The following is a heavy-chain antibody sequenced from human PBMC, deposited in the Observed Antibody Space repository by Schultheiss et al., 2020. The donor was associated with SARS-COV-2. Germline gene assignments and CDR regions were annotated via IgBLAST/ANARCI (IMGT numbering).Heavy chain of an antibody. CDR2: IYTSGST. V-gene: IGHV4-4*07. D-gene: IGHD6-13*01. Sequence: SETLSLTYTVSGGSISSYYWSWIRQPAGKGLEWIGRIYTSGSTNYNPSLKSRVTMSVDTSKNQFSLKLSSVTAADTAVYYCARDVAAAGGFDAFDIWGQGTMVTVSS. CDR1: GGSISSYY. J-gene: IGHJ3*02. CDR3: ARDVAAAGGFDAFDI.